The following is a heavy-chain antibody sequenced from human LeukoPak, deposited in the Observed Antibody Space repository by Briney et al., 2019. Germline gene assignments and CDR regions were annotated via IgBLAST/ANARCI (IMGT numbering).Heavy chain of an antibody. CDR2: LNPNSGDT. Sequence: GASVKVSCKASGYTFTGYYMHWVRQAPGQGLEWMAWLNPNSGDTDSVQKFQGRVTMTRDTSITTAYLELSSLRSDDTAVYYCARAPAGGPFDNWGQGTLVTVSS. D-gene: IGHD4-23*01. CDR1: GYTFTGYY. CDR3: ARAPAGGPFDN. J-gene: IGHJ4*02. V-gene: IGHV1-2*02.